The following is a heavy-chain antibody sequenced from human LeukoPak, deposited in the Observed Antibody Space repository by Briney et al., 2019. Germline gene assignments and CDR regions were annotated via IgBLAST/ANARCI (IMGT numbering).Heavy chain of an antibody. CDR2: IYSGVPT. D-gene: IGHD1-1*01. CDR1: GVSISRFY. V-gene: IGHV4-4*09. CDR3: VQTTGWPGFDY. Sequence: PSETLSLTCTTSGVSISRFYWSWVRRPPGKGLEWIGNIYSGVPTYFNPSLKSRVIISVDTPKNQFSLNLTSVTAADTAMYYCVQTTGWPGFDYWGQGILVTVSS. J-gene: IGHJ4*02.